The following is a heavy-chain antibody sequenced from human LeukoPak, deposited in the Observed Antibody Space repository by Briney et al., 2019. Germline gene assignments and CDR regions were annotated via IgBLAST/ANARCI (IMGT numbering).Heavy chain of an antibody. V-gene: IGHV4-61*01. CDR1: GGSVSSGSYY. D-gene: IGHD3-3*01. Sequence: TSETLSLTCTVSGGSVSSGSYYWSWIRQPPGKGLDWIGYIYYSGSTKYNPSLKSRVTISVDTSKNQFSLKLNSVTAADTAVYYCARVSTPLRFSIWFDPWGQGTLVTVSS. J-gene: IGHJ5*02. CDR2: IYYSGST. CDR3: ARVSTPLRFSIWFDP.